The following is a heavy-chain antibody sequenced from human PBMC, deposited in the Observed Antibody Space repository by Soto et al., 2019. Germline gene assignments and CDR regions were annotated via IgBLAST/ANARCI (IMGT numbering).Heavy chain of an antibody. CDR1: GYTFTSYG. J-gene: IGHJ6*02. V-gene: IGHV1-46*01. Sequence: GASVKVSCKASGYTFTSYGISWVRQAPGQGLEWMGIINPSGGSTSYAQKFQGRVTMTRDTSTSTVYMELSSLRSEDTAVYYCARNLMIVVVSLSTFYYYYGMDVWGQGTTVTVSS. CDR3: ARNLMIVVVSLSTFYYYYGMDV. D-gene: IGHD3-22*01. CDR2: INPSGGST.